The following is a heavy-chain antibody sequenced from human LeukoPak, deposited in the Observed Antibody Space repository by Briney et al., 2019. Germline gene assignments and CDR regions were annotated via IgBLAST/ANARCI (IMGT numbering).Heavy chain of an antibody. D-gene: IGHD4-17*01. V-gene: IGHV3-21*01. CDR3: ARDGAVTTLNYYYYMDV. CDR2: ISSSSSYI. CDR1: GFTFSSYS. Sequence: PGGSLRLSCAASGFTFSSYSMNWVRQAPGKGLEWVSSISSSSSYIYYADSVKGRFTISRDNAKNSLYLQMNSLRAEDTAVYYCARDGAVTTLNYYYYMDVWGKGTTVTVSS. J-gene: IGHJ6*03.